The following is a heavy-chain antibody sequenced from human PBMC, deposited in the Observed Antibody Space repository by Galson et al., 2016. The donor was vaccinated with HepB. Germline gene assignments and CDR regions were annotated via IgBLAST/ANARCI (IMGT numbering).Heavy chain of an antibody. CDR1: GFSSGSHA. J-gene: IGHJ3*02. CDR3: ARENYYGSGKLGALDI. V-gene: IGHV3-30*04. CDR2: ISDVGRTK. Sequence: SLRLSCAASGFSSGSHAIQWVRQAPGKRLEWVAVISDVGRTKLYADSVKGRFTVSRDNSKNTVFLEVNSLRVEDTAMYYCARENYYGSGKLGALDIWGQGTMVTVSA. D-gene: IGHD3-10*01.